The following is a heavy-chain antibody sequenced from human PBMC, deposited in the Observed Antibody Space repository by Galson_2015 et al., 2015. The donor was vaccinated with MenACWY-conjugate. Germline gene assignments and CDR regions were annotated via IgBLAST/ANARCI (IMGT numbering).Heavy chain of an antibody. CDR2: IYWDDDR. CDR3: AHRQRYNNNWSAGWFDP. J-gene: IGHJ5*02. V-gene: IGHV2-5*02. CDR1: GFSLSTSGVG. Sequence: PALVKPTQTLTLTCTFSGFSLSTSGVGVGWIRQPPGKALEWLALIYWDDDRRYSPSLKSRLTITKDTSKNEVVLTMTNLDPMDTATYYCAHRQRYNNNWSAGWFDPWGQGTLVTVSS. D-gene: IGHD6-13*01.